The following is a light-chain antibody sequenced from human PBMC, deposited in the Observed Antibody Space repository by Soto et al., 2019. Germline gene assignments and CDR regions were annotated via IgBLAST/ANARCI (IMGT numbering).Light chain of an antibody. J-gene: IGLJ2*01. V-gene: IGLV6-57*04. CDR1: SGRIASNY. CDR2: EDD. Sequence: NFMLTQPHSVSGSPGKMVTISCTRSSGRIASNYVQWYQQRPGSVPTIVIYEDDQRLSGVPDRFSGSVDSSSNSASLIISGLKSEDEADYYCQSYDSAAFVVFGGGTKLTVL. CDR3: QSYDSAAFVV.